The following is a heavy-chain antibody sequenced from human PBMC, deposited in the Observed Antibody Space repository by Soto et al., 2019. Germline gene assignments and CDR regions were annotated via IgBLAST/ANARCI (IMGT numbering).Heavy chain of an antibody. J-gene: IGHJ4*02. CDR1: GGSISSYY. Sequence: SETLSLTCTVSGGSISSYYWSWIRQPPGKGLEWIGYIYYSGSTNYNPSLKSRVTISVDTSKNQFSLKLSSVTAADTAVYYCARVLSGVVDHHFDYWGQGTLVTVSS. CDR2: IYYSGST. CDR3: ARVLSGVVDHHFDY. V-gene: IGHV4-59*01. D-gene: IGHD3-10*02.